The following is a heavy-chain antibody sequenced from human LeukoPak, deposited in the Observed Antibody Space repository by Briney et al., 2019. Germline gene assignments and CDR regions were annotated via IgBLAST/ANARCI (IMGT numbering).Heavy chain of an antibody. CDR2: ISGSGGTS. CDR1: GFTFSDYA. J-gene: IGHJ1*01. V-gene: IGHV3-23*01. D-gene: IGHD3-22*01. Sequence: GGSLRLSCAASGFTFSDYAMSWVRQAPGKGLEWVSGISGSGGTSYYADSVKGRFTISRDNSKNTVSLQMNSLRAEDTGVYYCARAPSEIGGYYPEYFRHWGQGTLVTVSS. CDR3: ARAPSEIGGYYPEYFRH.